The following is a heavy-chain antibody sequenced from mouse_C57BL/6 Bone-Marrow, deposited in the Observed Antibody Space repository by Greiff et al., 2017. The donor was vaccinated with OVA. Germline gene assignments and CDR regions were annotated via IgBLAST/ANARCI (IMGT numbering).Heavy chain of an antibody. Sequence: QVQLQQPGAELVKPGASVKLSCKASGYTFTSYWMHWVKQRPGRGLEWIGRIDPNSGGTKYNEKFKSKATLTVDKPSSTAYMQLSSLTSEDSAVYYCARGATVVASPSYYAMDYWGQGTSVTVSS. D-gene: IGHD1-1*01. V-gene: IGHV1-72*01. J-gene: IGHJ4*01. CDR2: IDPNSGGT. CDR3: ARGATVVASPSYYAMDY. CDR1: GYTFTSYW.